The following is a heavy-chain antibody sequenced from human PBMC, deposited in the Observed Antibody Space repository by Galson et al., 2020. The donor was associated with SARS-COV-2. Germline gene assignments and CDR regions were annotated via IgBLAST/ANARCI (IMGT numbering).Heavy chain of an antibody. CDR1: GGSFSGYY. V-gene: IGHV4-34*01. CDR2: INHSGST. CDR3: ARGAKYYMVRGAHFDY. J-gene: IGHJ4*02. D-gene: IGHD3-10*01. Sequence: SETLSLTCAVYGGSFSGYYWSWIRQPPGKGLEWIGEINHSGSTNYNPSLKSRVTISVDTSKNQFSLKLSSVTAADTAVYYCARGAKYYMVRGAHFDYWGQGTLVTVSS.